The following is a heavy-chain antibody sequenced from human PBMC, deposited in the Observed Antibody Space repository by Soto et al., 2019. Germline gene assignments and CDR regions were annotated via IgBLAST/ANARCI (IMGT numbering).Heavy chain of an antibody. D-gene: IGHD6-13*01. J-gene: IGHJ5*02. Sequence: SETLSLTCAVYGGSFSGYYWSWIRQPPGKGLEWIGEINHSGSTNYNPSLKSRVTISVDTSKNQFSLKLSSVTAADTAVYYCARGPKQLAWCQGTLVTVSS. CDR1: GGSFSGYY. CDR2: INHSGST. CDR3: ARGPKQLA. V-gene: IGHV4-34*01.